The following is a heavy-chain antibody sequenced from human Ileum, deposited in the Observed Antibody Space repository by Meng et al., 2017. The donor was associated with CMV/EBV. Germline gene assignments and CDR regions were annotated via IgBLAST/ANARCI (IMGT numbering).Heavy chain of an antibody. CDR1: GFTFSSYS. CDR2: ISSSSSTI. J-gene: IGHJ6*02. D-gene: IGHD6-13*01. CDR3: AASGGGDSWYYYYGMDV. V-gene: IGHV3-48*04. Sequence: GGSLRLSCAASGFTFSSYSMNWVRQAPGKGLEWVSYISSSSSTIYYADSVKGRFTISRDNAKNSLYLQMNSLRAEDTAVYYCAASGGGDSWYYYYGMDVWGQGTTVTVSS.